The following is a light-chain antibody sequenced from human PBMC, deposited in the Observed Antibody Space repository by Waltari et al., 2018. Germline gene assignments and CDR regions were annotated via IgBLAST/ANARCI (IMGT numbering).Light chain of an antibody. CDR3: QNHERLPAT. Sequence: EVVLTQSPGTLSLSPGETATLSCRASQNIGRYLVWYQQKSGQAPRLLIYGASTRATGIPDRFSGSGSGKDFSLTISRLEAEDFAVYYCQNHERLPATFGQGTKVEIK. CDR2: GAS. V-gene: IGKV3-20*01. CDR1: QNIGRY. J-gene: IGKJ1*01.